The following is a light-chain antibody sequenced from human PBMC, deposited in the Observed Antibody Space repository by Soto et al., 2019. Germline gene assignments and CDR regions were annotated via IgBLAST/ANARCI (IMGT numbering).Light chain of an antibody. V-gene: IGLV2-14*03. CDR1: SSDIGSYNY. CDR2: DVT. CDR3: TSYTSSYTYV. J-gene: IGLJ1*01. Sequence: QSVLTRPASVSGAAGQAITISCTGTSSDIGSYNYVSWYQQHPGKAPKLMIYDVTNRPSGVSNRFSGSKSGNTASLTISGLQAEDEADYYCTSYTSSYTYVFGTGTKVTVL.